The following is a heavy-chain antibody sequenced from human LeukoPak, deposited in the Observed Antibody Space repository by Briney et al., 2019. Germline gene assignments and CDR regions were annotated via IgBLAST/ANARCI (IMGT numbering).Heavy chain of an antibody. CDR1: GGSFSGYY. CDR3: ASVKAYCGGDCPWGWFDP. J-gene: IGHJ5*02. D-gene: IGHD2-21*01. CDR2: INHSGST. Sequence: SETLSLTCAVYGGSFSGYYWSWIRQPPGKGLEWIGEINHSGSTNYNPSLKSRVTISVDTSKNQFSLKLSPVTAADTAVYYCASVKAYCGGDCPWGWFDPWGQGTLVTVSS. V-gene: IGHV4-34*01.